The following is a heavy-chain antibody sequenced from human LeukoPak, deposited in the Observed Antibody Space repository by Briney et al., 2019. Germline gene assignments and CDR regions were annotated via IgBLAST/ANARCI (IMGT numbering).Heavy chain of an antibody. CDR1: GFTFNTYS. D-gene: IGHD3-9*01. V-gene: IGHV3-21*01. CDR2: ISTSSSYI. Sequence: GGSLRLSCAASGFTFNTYSMNWVRQAPGKGLEWVSCISTSSSYIYYADSVKGRFTISRDNAKNSLYLQMNSLRPEDAAVYYCARDSDNLTGSKSHFDYWGQGTLVTVSS. J-gene: IGHJ4*02. CDR3: ARDSDNLTGSKSHFDY.